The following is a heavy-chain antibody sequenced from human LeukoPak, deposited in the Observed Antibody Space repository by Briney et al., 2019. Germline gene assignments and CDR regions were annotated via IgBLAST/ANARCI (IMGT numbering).Heavy chain of an antibody. CDR2: IIPMSGTA. J-gene: IGHJ4*02. Sequence: ASVKVSCKASGGTFNNFAISWVRQAHGQGLEWVGGIIPMSGTANYAQKFQGRVTITADESTSTAYMELSSLRSEDTAIYYCASPVKYYDTWSGYPPFDYWGQGTLVTVSS. V-gene: IGHV1-69*13. CDR1: GGTFNNFA. D-gene: IGHD3-3*01. CDR3: ASPVKYYDTWSGYPPFDY.